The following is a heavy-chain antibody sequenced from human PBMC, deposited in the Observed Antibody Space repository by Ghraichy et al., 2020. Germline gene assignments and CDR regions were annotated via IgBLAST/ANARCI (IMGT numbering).Heavy chain of an antibody. CDR2: IYYSGST. J-gene: IGHJ4*02. V-gene: IGHV4-39*01. D-gene: IGHD4-17*01. CDR1: GGSISSSRYY. CDR3: ATNRYGDYRPFDY. Sequence: SETLSLTCSVSGGSISSSRYYWGWIRQPPGKGLEWIGSIYYSGSTYYNPSLKSRVAISVDTSKNQFSLKLTSVTAADAAVYHCATNRYGDYRPFDYWGQGTLVTVSS.